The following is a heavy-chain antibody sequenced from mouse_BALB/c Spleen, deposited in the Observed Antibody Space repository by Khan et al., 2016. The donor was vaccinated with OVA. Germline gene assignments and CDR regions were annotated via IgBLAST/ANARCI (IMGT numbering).Heavy chain of an antibody. Sequence: VQLQESGPGLVAPSQSLSITCTVSGFSLTGYGVNWVRQPPGKGLEWLGMIWGDGSTDYNLALKSRLNLSKDNSKSQVFLKMNSLQTDDTARYDGARAYYGNYREAMDYWGHGTSVTVSS. CDR2: IWGDGST. CDR1: GFSLTGYG. V-gene: IGHV2-6-7*01. J-gene: IGHJ4*01. D-gene: IGHD2-10*01. CDR3: ARAYYGNYREAMDY.